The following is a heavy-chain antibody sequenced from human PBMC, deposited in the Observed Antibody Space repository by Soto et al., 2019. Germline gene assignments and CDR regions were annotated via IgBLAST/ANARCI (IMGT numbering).Heavy chain of an antibody. CDR2: IYYSGST. CDR1: GGSISSSSYY. CDR3: ARAFNIAVPGDFDY. Sequence: PSETLSLTCTVSGGSISSSSYYWGWIRQPPGKGLEWIGSIYYSGSTYYNPSLKSRVTISVDTSKNQFSLKLSSVTAADTAVYYCARAFNIAVPGDFDYWGQGTLVTVSS. V-gene: IGHV4-39*07. D-gene: IGHD6-19*01. J-gene: IGHJ4*02.